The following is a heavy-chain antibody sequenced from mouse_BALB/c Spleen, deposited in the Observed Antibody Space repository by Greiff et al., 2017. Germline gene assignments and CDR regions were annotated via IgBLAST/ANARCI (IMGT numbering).Heavy chain of an antibody. V-gene: IGHV5-6-3*01. CDR3: ARDRYYGSSYYFDY. D-gene: IGHD1-1*01. Sequence: DVMLVESGGGLVQPGGSLKLSCAASGFTFSSYGMSWVRQTPDKRLELVATINSNGGSTYYPDSVKGRFTISRDNAKNTLYLQMSSLKSEDTAMYYCARDRYYGSSYYFDYWGQGTTLTVSS. CDR1: GFTFSSYG. CDR2: INSNGGST. J-gene: IGHJ2*01.